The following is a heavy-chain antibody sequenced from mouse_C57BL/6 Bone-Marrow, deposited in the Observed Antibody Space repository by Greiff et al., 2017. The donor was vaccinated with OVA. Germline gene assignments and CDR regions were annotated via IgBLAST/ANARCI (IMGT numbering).Heavy chain of an antibody. CDR1: GYTFTSYG. Sequence: QVQLQQSGAELARPGASVKLSCKASGYTFTSYGISWVKQRTGQGLEWIGEIYPRSGITYYNEKFKGKATLTADKSSSTAYMELRSLTSEDTAVYVCARLGTRLEARRYFDVWGTGTTVTVSA. CDR3: ARLGTRLEARRYFDV. D-gene: IGHD1-1*01. J-gene: IGHJ1*03. CDR2: IYPRSGIT. V-gene: IGHV1-81*01.